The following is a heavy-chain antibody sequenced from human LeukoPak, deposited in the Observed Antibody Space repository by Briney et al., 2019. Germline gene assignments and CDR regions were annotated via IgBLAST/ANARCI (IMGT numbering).Heavy chain of an antibody. Sequence: PGGSLRLSCGASGFTFKSYGMSWVRQAPGKGLEWVSAISGSGASTYYADSVKGRFTISRDNSKNTLYLQMNSLRAEDTAVYYCAREYKQWLPAGPFDYWGQGTLVTVSS. J-gene: IGHJ4*02. CDR1: GFTFKSYG. V-gene: IGHV3-23*01. D-gene: IGHD6-19*01. CDR2: ISGSGAST. CDR3: AREYKQWLPAGPFDY.